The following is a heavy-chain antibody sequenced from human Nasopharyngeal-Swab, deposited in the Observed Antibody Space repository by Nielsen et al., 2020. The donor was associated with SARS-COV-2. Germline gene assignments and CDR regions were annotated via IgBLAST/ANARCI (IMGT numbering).Heavy chain of an antibody. J-gene: IGHJ3*02. Sequence: GESLKISCKGSGYSFTSYWIGWVRQMPGKGLEWMGIIYPGDSDIRYSPSFQGQVTISADKSISTAYLQWSSLKASDTAMYYCATAEGLSTVTTGIAFDIWGQGTMVTVSS. CDR3: ATAEGLSTVTTGIAFDI. CDR1: GYSFTSYW. CDR2: IYPGDSDI. D-gene: IGHD4-17*01. V-gene: IGHV5-51*01.